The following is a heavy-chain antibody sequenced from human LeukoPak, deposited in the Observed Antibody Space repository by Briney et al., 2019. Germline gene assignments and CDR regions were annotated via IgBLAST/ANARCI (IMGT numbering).Heavy chain of an antibody. Sequence: GGSLRLSCAASGFTFSSYGMHWVRQAPGKGLERGAVIWYDGSNKYYADSVKGRFTISRDNSKNTLYLQMNSLRAEDTAVYYCARERAGDYYYYGMDVWGKGTTVTVSS. CDR3: ARERAGDYYYYGMDV. J-gene: IGHJ6*04. V-gene: IGHV3-33*01. CDR2: IWYDGSNK. D-gene: IGHD6-13*01. CDR1: GFTFSSYG.